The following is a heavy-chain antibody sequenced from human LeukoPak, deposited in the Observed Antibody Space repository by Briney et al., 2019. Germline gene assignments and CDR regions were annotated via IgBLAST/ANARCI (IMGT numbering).Heavy chain of an antibody. V-gene: IGHV3-48*01. CDR3: ARDLPGYSGYYGMDV. Sequence: GGSLRLSCAASGFTFSSYSMTWVRQAPGKGLEWVSYISSSSSTIYYADSVKGRFTISRDNAKNSLYLQMNSLRAEDTAVYYCARDLPGYSGYYGMDVWGQGTTVTVSS. D-gene: IGHD5-12*01. J-gene: IGHJ6*02. CDR2: ISSSSSTI. CDR1: GFTFSSYS.